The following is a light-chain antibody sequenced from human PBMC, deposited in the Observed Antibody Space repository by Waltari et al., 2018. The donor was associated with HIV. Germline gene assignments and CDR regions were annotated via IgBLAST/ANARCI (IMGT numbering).Light chain of an antibody. CDR3: SSYAGSSTWV. Sequence: QSALTQPPSASGSPGQSVTFSCTGISSDAGDENYVPWYQQIPGKAPKLIIYEVSKRPSGVPDRFSASKSGNTASLSVSGLQADDEAHYYCSSYAGSSTWVFGGGTKVTVL. J-gene: IGLJ3*02. CDR2: EVS. CDR1: SSDAGDENY. V-gene: IGLV2-8*01.